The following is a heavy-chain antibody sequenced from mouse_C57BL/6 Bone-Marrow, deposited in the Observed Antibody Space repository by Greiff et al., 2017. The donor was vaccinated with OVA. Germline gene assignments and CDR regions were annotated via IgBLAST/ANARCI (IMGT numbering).Heavy chain of an antibody. Sequence: QVQLQQSGAELAKPGASVKLSCKASGYTFTSYWMHWVKQRPGQGLEWIGYINPSSGYTKYNQKFKDKATLTADKSSSTAYMQLSSLIYEDSAVYYCASYYGSNSYYFDYWGQGTTLTVSS. D-gene: IGHD1-1*01. J-gene: IGHJ2*01. CDR3: ASYYGSNSYYFDY. CDR2: INPSSGYT. CDR1: GYTFTSYW. V-gene: IGHV1-7*01.